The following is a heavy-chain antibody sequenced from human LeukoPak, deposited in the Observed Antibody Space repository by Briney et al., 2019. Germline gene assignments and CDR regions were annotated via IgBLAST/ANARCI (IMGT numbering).Heavy chain of an antibody. D-gene: IGHD4-17*01. J-gene: IGHJ4*02. CDR3: ARESPYGDYNY. V-gene: IGHV3-33*08. Sequence: GGSLRLSCAASGFTFSSYAMSWVRQAPGKGLEWVAVIWYDGSNKYYADSVKGRFTISRDNSKNTLYLQMNSLRAEDTAVYYCARESPYGDYNYWGQGTLVTVSS. CDR2: IWYDGSNK. CDR1: GFTFSSYA.